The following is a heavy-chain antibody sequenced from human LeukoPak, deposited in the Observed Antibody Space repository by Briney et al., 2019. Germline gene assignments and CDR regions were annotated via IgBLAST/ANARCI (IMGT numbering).Heavy chain of an antibody. D-gene: IGHD5-18*01. CDR1: GYTFTSYA. Sequence: ASVKVSCKASGYTFTSYAMHWVRQAPGQRLEWMGWINAGNGNTKYSQKFQGRVTITRDTSASTAYMELSSLRSEDTAVYYCAISYTAMALMDVWGQGTTVTVSS. CDR3: AISYTAMALMDV. J-gene: IGHJ6*02. V-gene: IGHV1-3*01. CDR2: INAGNGNT.